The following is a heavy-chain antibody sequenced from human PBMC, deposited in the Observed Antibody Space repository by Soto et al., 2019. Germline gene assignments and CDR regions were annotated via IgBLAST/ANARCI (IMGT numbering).Heavy chain of an antibody. D-gene: IGHD5-18*01. J-gene: IGHJ4*02. CDR2: IYYSGST. CDR3: ARGGVEMATALGY. V-gene: IGHV4-39*01. Sequence: QLQLQESGPGLVKPSETLSLTCTVSGGSISSSSYYWGWIRQPPGKGLEWIGSIYYSGSTYYNPSLKSRVTISVDTSKNQFSLKLSSVTAADTAVYYCARGGVEMATALGYWGQGTLVTVSS. CDR1: GGSISSSSYY.